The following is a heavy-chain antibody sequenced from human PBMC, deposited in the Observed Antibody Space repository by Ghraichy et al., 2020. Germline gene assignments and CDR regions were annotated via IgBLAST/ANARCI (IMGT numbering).Heavy chain of an antibody. CDR3: ARGYNYIYGMDV. J-gene: IGHJ6*02. CDR2: ISGSGGST. D-gene: IGHD2-2*02. V-gene: IGHV3-23*01. Sequence: GGSLRLSCAASGFTFSTHAMSWVRQAPGKGLEWVSAISGSGGSTYYADSVKGRFSISRDNSKNTLSLQMNSLRAEDTALYYCARGYNYIYGMDVWGQGTTVTVSS. CDR1: GFTFSTHA.